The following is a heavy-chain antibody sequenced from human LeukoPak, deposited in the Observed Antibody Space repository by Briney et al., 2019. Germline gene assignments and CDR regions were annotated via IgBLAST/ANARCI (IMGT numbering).Heavy chain of an antibody. V-gene: IGHV1-2*02. J-gene: IGHJ4*02. CDR1: GYTFTGYF. CDR3: ARAGSDYCGGDCPKFDY. D-gene: IGHD2-21*02. Sequence: GASVKVSCKASGYTFTGYFMHWMRQAPGQGLEWMAWINPNSGATNYAPKFQGRVTMTRDTSTSTAYMELSSLRSEDTAVYYCARAGSDYCGGDCPKFDYWGQGTLVTVSS. CDR2: INPNSGAT.